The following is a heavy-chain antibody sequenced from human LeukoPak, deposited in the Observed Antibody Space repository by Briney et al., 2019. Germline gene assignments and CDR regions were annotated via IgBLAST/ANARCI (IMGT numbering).Heavy chain of an antibody. CDR1: GYTFTSYD. J-gene: IGHJ4*02. D-gene: IGHD3-22*01. CDR2: MNPNSGNT. V-gene: IGHV1-8*01. CDR3: AREGDSSGYYYEGPFSDY. Sequence: ASVKVSCKASGYTFTSYDINWVRQATGQGLEWMGWMNPNSGNTGYAQKFQGRVTMTRNTSISTAYMELRSLRSDDTAVYYCAREGDSSGYYYEGPFSDYWGQGTLVTVSS.